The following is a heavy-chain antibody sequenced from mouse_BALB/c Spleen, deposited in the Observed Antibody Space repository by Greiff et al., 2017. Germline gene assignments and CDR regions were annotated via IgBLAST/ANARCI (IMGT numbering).Heavy chain of an antibody. D-gene: IGHD2-12*01. Sequence: EVQLVESGGGLVKPGGSLKLSCAASGFTFSSYTMSWVRQTPEKRLEWVATISSGGSYTYYPDSVKGRFTISRDNAKNTLYLQMSSLKSEDTAMYYCTREGNDRAYAMDYWGQGTSVTVSS. CDR2: ISSGGSYT. CDR1: GFTFSSYT. J-gene: IGHJ4*01. CDR3: TREGNDRAYAMDY. V-gene: IGHV5-6-4*01.